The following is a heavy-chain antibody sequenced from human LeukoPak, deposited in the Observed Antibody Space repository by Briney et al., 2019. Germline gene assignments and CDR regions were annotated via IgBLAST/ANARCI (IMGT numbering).Heavy chain of an antibody. CDR1: GGSISSYY. J-gene: IGHJ4*02. CDR2: IYTSGST. Sequence: PSETLSLTCTVSGGSISSYYWSWIRQPAGKGLEWIGRIYTSGSTNYNPSLSNRVTMSIDTSKNQFSLKLSSVTAADTAVYYCARDASVSSCGGDCYPCDWGPGTLVTVSS. V-gene: IGHV4-4*07. D-gene: IGHD2-21*02. CDR3: ARDASVSSCGGDCYPCD.